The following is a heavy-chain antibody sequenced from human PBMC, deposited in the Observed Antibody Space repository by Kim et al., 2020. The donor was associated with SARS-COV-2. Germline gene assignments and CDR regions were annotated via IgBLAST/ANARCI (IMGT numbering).Heavy chain of an antibody. Sequence: YSPSIQGQVTISVDKSINTACLQWNSLEATDTAMYYCGRRSYGSGSYSFDYWGQGTLVTVSS. D-gene: IGHD3-10*01. J-gene: IGHJ4*02. V-gene: IGHV5-51*01. CDR3: GRRSYGSGSYSFDY.